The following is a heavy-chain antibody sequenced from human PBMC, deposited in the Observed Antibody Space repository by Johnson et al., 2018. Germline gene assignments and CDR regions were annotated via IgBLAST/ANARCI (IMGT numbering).Heavy chain of an antibody. V-gene: IGHV3-7*01. D-gene: IGHD1-26*01. CDR1: GFTFSDYW. CDR3: AREPPGWEIPFDF. Sequence: EVQLVESGGGLVQPGGSVRLSCAASGFTFSDYWMSWVRQAPGKGLEWVVNINQHGSESHYVDSVKGRFTISRDNSKNSLYLQMNSLRAEDTAVYYWAREPPGWEIPFDFWGQGTLVTVSS. J-gene: IGHJ4*02. CDR2: INQHGSES.